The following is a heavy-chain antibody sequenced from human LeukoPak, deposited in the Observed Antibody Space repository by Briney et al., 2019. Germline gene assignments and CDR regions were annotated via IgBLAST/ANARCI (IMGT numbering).Heavy chain of an antibody. J-gene: IGHJ4*02. CDR2: ISGSGSDT. V-gene: IGHV3-11*06. CDR1: RFTFSSYA. Sequence: GGSLRLSCAASRFTFSSYAMTWIRQAPGKGLEWLSYISGSGSDTNYADSVKGRFTTSRDNAKNSLYLQMNSLRAEDTAVYYCARVGSIAAAGTPDYWGQGTLVTVSS. D-gene: IGHD6-13*01. CDR3: ARVGSIAAAGTPDY.